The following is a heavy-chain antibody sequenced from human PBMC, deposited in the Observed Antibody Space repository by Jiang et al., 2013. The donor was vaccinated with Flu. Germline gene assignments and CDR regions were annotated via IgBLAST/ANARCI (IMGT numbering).Heavy chain of an antibody. CDR2: IYYSGST. V-gene: IGHV4-61*07. CDR3: ARRTYDSSGGALDY. Sequence: PPGKGLEWIGYIYYSGSTNYNPSLKSRVTISVDTSKNQFSLKLSSVTAADTAVYYCARRTYDSSGGALDYWGQGTLVTVSS. J-gene: IGHJ4*02. D-gene: IGHD3-22*01.